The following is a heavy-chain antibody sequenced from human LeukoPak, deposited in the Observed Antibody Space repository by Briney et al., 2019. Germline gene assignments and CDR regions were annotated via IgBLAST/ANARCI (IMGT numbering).Heavy chain of an antibody. Sequence: SETLSLTCTVSGGSISSGSYYWSWIRQPAGKGLEWIGRIYTSGSTNYNPSLKSRVTISVDTSKNQFSLKLSSVTAADTAVYYCARSPKRGPMIAVVNGNYFDYWGQGTLVTVSS. V-gene: IGHV4-61*02. CDR3: ARSPKRGPMIAVVNGNYFDY. D-gene: IGHD3-22*01. CDR1: GGSISSGSYY. J-gene: IGHJ4*02. CDR2: IYTSGST.